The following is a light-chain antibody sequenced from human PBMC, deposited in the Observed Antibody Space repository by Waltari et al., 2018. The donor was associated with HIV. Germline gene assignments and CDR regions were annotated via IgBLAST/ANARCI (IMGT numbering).Light chain of an antibody. CDR3: CSYGGSSTWV. Sequence: QSALTQPASVSGSPGQSITISCTGTSSDVGYYNLVSWYQQYPGKAPKLMIYEAVKRPSGVSNRISASKSGNTASLTISGLQAEDEADYYCCSYGGSSTWVFGGGTKLTVL. CDR2: EAV. CDR1: SSDVGYYNL. J-gene: IGLJ3*02. V-gene: IGLV2-23*01.